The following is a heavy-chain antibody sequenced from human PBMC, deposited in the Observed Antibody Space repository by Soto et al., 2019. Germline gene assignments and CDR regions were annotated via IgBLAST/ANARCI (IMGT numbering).Heavy chain of an antibody. V-gene: IGHV1-8*01. D-gene: IGHD2-15*01. Sequence: GXSVKVSWEASGYTFTNSDINWVRQAPGQGLEWMGWMNPDSGHAAYAQKFQGRVTLTTSTSTSTVYMEMRSLGSEYTAVYYCARRPHCSGGICYYGLDNWGQGTLVTVS. J-gene: IGHJ4*02. CDR1: GYTFTNSD. CDR2: MNPDSGHA. CDR3: ARRPHCSGGICYYGLDN.